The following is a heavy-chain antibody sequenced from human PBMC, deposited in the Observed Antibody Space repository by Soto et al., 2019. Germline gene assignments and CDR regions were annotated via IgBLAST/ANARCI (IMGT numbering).Heavy chain of an antibody. Sequence: GASVKVSCKASGYTFTSYGISWVRQAPGQGLEWMGWISAYNGNTNYAQKLQGRVTMTTDTSTSTAYMELRSLRSDDTAVYYCARDVSTYYYDSSGYPKEDHFDYWDQGTLVTVSS. CDR2: ISAYNGNT. V-gene: IGHV1-18*01. D-gene: IGHD3-22*01. CDR1: GYTFTSYG. J-gene: IGHJ4*02. CDR3: ARDVSTYYYDSSGYPKEDHFDY.